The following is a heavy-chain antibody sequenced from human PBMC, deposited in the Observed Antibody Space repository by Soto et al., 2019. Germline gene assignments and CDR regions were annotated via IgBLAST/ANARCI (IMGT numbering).Heavy chain of an antibody. D-gene: IGHD3-10*01. CDR2: ISSSGSTI. CDR3: ARVSANMVRGNYYYGMDV. Sequence: GGSLRLSCAASGFTFSDYYMSWIRQAPGKGLEWVSYISSSGSTIYYADSVKGRFTISRDNAKNSLYLQMNSLRAEDTAVYYCARVSANMVRGNYYYGMDVWGQGTPVTVSS. J-gene: IGHJ6*02. V-gene: IGHV3-11*01. CDR1: GFTFSDYY.